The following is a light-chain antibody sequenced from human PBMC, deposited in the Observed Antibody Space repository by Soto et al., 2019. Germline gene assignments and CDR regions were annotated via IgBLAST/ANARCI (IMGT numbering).Light chain of an antibody. CDR2: EVS. CDR1: SSDIGGYNY. Sequence: QSALTQPASVSGSPGQSITISCTGTSSDIGGYNYVSWYQQHPGKAPKLMIFEVSNRPSGVSNRFSGSKSGNTASLTIYGLQAEDEADYYCSSYRGGSALGVFGTGTKLTVL. V-gene: IGLV2-14*01. J-gene: IGLJ1*01. CDR3: SSYRGGSALGV.